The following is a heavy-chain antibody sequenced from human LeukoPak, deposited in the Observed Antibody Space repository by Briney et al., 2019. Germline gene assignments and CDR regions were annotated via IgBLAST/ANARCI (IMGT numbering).Heavy chain of an antibody. CDR3: ARLAIRSTWYFDR. CDR2: LYPSGST. CDR1: GASISSYY. Sequence: PSETLSLTCTVSGASISSYYWNWIRQSPGKGLEWIGCLYPSGSTNYNPSLKSRVSISVDTSKNQFSLNLTSVAAADTAVYYCARLAIRSTWYFDRWGRGTLVTVSS. V-gene: IGHV4-4*09. J-gene: IGHJ2*01. D-gene: IGHD3-10*01.